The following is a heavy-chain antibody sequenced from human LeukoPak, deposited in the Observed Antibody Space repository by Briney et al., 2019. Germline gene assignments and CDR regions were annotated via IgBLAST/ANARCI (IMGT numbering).Heavy chain of an antibody. CDR3: AGDSVSLDLNWFDP. J-gene: IGHJ5*02. CDR1: GYTFTGYY. V-gene: IGHV1-2*02. CDR2: INPNSGGA. D-gene: IGHD1-14*01. Sequence: GASVKVSCKASGYTFTGYYMHWVRQAPGQGLEWMGWINPNSGGANYAQKFQGRVTMTRDTSISTAYMELSRLRSDDTAVYYCAGDSVSLDLNWFDPWGQGTLVTVSS.